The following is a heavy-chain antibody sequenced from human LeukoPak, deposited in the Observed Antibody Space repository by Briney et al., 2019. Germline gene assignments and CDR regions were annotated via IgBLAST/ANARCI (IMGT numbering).Heavy chain of an antibody. Sequence: PGGSLRLSCAASGFTFSSYEMNWVRQAPGKGLEWVSYISSSGSTIYYADSVKGRFTISRDNAKNSLYLQMNSLRAEDTAVYYCARGSSWYFAFDYWGQGTLVTVSS. V-gene: IGHV3-48*03. D-gene: IGHD6-13*01. CDR2: ISSSGSTI. J-gene: IGHJ4*02. CDR1: GFTFSSYE. CDR3: ARGSSWYFAFDY.